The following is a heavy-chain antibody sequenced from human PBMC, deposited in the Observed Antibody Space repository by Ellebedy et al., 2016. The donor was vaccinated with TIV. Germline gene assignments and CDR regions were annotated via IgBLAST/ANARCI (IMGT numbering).Heavy chain of an antibody. V-gene: IGHV1-69*04. CDR1: GGTFSSYA. D-gene: IGHD3-22*01. CDR2: IIPILGRP. Sequence: ASVKVSCKASGGTFSSYAINWVRQAPGQGLEWMGRIIPILGRPDYAQNFQGRVTIYADKSTGTPYLELSTLRSEDTAVYYCARGSDSSGFYSENFHYWGQGTLVTVSS. J-gene: IGHJ1*01. CDR3: ARGSDSSGFYSENFHY.